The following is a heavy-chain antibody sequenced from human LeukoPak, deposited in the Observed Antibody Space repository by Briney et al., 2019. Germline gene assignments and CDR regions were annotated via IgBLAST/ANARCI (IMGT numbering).Heavy chain of an antibody. J-gene: IGHJ5*02. D-gene: IGHD2-15*01. CDR3: ARDSRYCSGGSCYGPNWFDP. V-gene: IGHV4-4*07. CDR1: GGSISSYY. Sequence: SETLSLTCTVSGGSISSYYWSWIRQPAGKGLEWIGRIYTSGSTNYNPSLKSRVTMSVDTSKNQFSLKLSSVTAADTAVYYCARDSRYCSGGSCYGPNWFDPWGQGTLVTVSS. CDR2: IYTSGST.